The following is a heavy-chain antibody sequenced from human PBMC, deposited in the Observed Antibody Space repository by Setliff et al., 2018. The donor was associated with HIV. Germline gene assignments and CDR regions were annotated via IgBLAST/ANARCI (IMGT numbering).Heavy chain of an antibody. J-gene: IGHJ3*02. CDR3: ANSRSYYAGFEAFDI. V-gene: IGHV4-61*02. Sequence: SETLSLTCTVSGGSISSGDYYWTWIRQPAGKGLEWIGRIYTSGTTNYNPSLKSRVTISADTSRNQFSLKLSSVTAADTAFYYCANSRSYYAGFEAFDIWGQGTMVTVSS. CDR2: IYTSGTT. CDR1: GGSISSGDYY. D-gene: IGHD1-26*01.